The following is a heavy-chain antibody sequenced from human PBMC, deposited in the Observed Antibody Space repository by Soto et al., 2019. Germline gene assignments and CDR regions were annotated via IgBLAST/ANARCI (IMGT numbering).Heavy chain of an antibody. J-gene: IGHJ5*02. D-gene: IGHD2-8*02. V-gene: IGHV1-69*12. Sequence: QVQLVQSGAEVKKPGSSVKVSCKASGGTFSSYAISWVRQAPGQGLEWMGGIIPIFGTANYAQKFQDRVTITADESTSTAYMELSSLRSEDTAVYYCARDIPASVTQERGIWWGGWVDPWGQGTLVTVSS. CDR1: GGTFSSYA. CDR3: ARDIPASVTQERGIWWGGWVDP. CDR2: IIPIFGTA.